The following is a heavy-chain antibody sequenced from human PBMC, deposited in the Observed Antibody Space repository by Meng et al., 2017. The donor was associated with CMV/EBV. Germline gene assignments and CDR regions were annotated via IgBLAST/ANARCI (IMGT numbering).Heavy chain of an antibody. CDR1: GYTFTSYD. V-gene: IGHV1-8*01. D-gene: IGHD6-6*01. Sequence: ASVKVSCKASGYTFTSYDINWVRQATGQGLEWMGWMNPNSGNTGYAQKFQGRVTMTWNTSISTAYMELSSLRSEDTAVYYCIYSSSPYYYYGMDVWGQGTTVTVSS. CDR3: IYSSSPYYYYGMDV. CDR2: MNPNSGNT. J-gene: IGHJ6*02.